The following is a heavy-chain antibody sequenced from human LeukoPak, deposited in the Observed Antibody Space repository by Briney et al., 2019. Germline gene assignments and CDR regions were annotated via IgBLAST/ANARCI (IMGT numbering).Heavy chain of an antibody. V-gene: IGHV3-30*04. CDR1: GFTFRNYA. CDR2: ISYDGRNK. D-gene: IGHD6-19*01. J-gene: IGHJ4*02. CDR3: AKDRLGITVAGIDY. Sequence: GRSLGLSCAASGFTFRNYAMHWVRQAPGKGLEWVAVISYDGRNKYYADSVKGRFTISRDNSKNTLFLQMNSLRAEDTAVYYCAKDRLGITVAGIDYWGQGTLVTVSS.